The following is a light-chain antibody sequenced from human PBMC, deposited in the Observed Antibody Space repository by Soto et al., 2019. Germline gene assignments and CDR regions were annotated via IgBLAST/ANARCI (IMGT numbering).Light chain of an antibody. J-gene: IGKJ5*01. CDR2: GAS. Sequence: EVVLTQSPATLSVSPVAGATLSCIASQSVGSNLALYQQKPGQTPRVLIYGASSRATGIPDRFSGSGSGTDFTLTISRLEPEDFAVYYCQQYGSSTITFGQGTRLEIK. CDR3: QQYGSSTIT. CDR1: QSVGSN. V-gene: IGKV3-20*01.